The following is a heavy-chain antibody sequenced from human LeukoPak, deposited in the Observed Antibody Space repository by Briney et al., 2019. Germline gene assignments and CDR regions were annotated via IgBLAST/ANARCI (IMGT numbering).Heavy chain of an antibody. Sequence: PSGTLSLTCAVSGGSISSSNWWSWVRQPPGQGLEWIGEIYHSGSTNYNPSLKSRVTISVDKSKNQFSLKLSSVTAADTAVYYCARRLMGYCSSTSCPRWFDPWGQGTLVTVSS. CDR1: GGSISSSNW. CDR3: ARRLMGYCSSTSCPRWFDP. J-gene: IGHJ5*02. D-gene: IGHD2-2*01. CDR2: IYHSGST. V-gene: IGHV4-4*02.